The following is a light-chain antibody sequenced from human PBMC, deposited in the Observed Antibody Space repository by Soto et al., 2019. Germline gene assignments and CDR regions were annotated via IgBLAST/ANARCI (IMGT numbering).Light chain of an antibody. V-gene: IGKV3-20*01. Sequence: EIVLTQSPGTLSLSPGERATLSCRASQSVSSSYLGWYQQKPGQAPRLLIYGASSRATGIPDRFSGSGSGTDFTLTISRLEPEDLAVYYCQQYGSSPQTFGQGTKVEI. CDR2: GAS. CDR1: QSVSSSY. J-gene: IGKJ1*01. CDR3: QQYGSSPQT.